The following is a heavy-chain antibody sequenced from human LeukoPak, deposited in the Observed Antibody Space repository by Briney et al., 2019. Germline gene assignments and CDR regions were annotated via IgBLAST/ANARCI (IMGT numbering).Heavy chain of an antibody. V-gene: IGHV1-46*01. J-gene: IGHJ6*03. CDR1: GYTFTSYY. CDR2: INPSGGST. D-gene: IGHD3-10*01. Sequence: GASVKVSCKASGYTFTSYYMHWVRQAPGQGLEWMGIINPSGGSTSYAQKFQGRVTMTRDTSTSTVYMELSSLRSEDTAVYYCARGVLTMVRGVIRDNPIYYYYYYMDVWGKGTTVTISS. CDR3: ARGVLTMVRGVIRDNPIYYYYYYMDV.